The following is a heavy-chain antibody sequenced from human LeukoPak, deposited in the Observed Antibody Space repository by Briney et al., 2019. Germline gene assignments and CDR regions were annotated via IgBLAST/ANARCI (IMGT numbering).Heavy chain of an antibody. J-gene: IGHJ5*02. CDR3: ARDKGYSSSWTHFDP. Sequence: SQTLSLTCTVSGGSISSYYWSWIRQPPGKGLEWIGYIYYSGSTNYNPSLKSRVTISVDTSKNQFSLKLSSVTAADTAVYYCARDKGYSSSWTHFDPWGQGTLVTVSS. CDR2: IYYSGST. D-gene: IGHD6-13*01. CDR1: GGSISSYY. V-gene: IGHV4-59*01.